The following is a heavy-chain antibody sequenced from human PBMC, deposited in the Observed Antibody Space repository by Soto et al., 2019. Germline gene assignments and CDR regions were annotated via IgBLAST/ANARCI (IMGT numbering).Heavy chain of an antibody. V-gene: IGHV4-59*08. J-gene: IGHJ5*02. D-gene: IGHD2-2*01. Sequence: SETLSLTCTVSGGSINSYYWSWIRQSPEKGLERIGYIYSSENTNYNPSLTSRVTISVDTSKNQFSLKLSSVTAADTAVYYCARQYCSSTRCYQYFDPWGQGTLVTVSS. CDR1: GGSINSYY. CDR2: IYSSENT. CDR3: ARQYCSSTRCYQYFDP.